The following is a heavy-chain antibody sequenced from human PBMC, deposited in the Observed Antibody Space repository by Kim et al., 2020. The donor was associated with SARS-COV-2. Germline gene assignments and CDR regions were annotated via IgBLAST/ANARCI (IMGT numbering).Heavy chain of an antibody. CDR3: ARRDCSSTSCRFDY. J-gene: IGHJ4*02. D-gene: IGHD2-2*01. CDR2: IYPGDSDT. Sequence: GESLQISCKGSGYSFTSYWIGWVRPLPGKGLEWMGIIYPGDSDTRYSPSFQGQVTISADKSISTAYLQWSSLKASDTAMYYCARRDCSSTSCRFDYWGQGTLVTVSS. CDR1: GYSFTSYW. V-gene: IGHV5-51*01.